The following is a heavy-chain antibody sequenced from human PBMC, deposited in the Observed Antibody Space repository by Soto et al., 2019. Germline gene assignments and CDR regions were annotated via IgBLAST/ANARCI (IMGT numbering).Heavy chain of an antibody. J-gene: IGHJ4*02. Sequence: ASVKVSCKVSGYPITTYYIHWVRQAPGQGLEWMGWIDPRSGGTVYEQKFQGRVTMTRDTSISTVYMDLSGLTSDDTALYYCATDDYGIFPYWGQGSLVPVSS. D-gene: IGHD3-10*01. CDR3: ATDDYGIFPY. CDR1: GYPITTYY. V-gene: IGHV1-2*02. CDR2: IDPRSGGT.